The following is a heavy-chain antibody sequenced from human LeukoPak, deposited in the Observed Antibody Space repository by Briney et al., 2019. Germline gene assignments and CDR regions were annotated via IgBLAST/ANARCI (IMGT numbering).Heavy chain of an antibody. Sequence: GGSLTLSCAASGFTFSSYAMSWVRQPPGKGLEWVSAISGSGGSTYYADSMKGRFTISRENSKNTLYLQMNSLRAEDTAVYYCAKDDDILTGYYGMDVWGKGTTVTVSS. D-gene: IGHD3-9*01. CDR2: ISGSGGST. CDR1: GFTFSSYA. V-gene: IGHV3-23*01. CDR3: AKDDDILTGYYGMDV. J-gene: IGHJ6*04.